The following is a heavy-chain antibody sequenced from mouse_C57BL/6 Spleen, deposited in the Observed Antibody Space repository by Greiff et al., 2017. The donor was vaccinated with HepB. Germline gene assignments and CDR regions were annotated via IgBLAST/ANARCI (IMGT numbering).Heavy chain of an antibody. D-gene: IGHD3-2*02. CDR3: ARSRNSSGYGAWFAY. Sequence: LVESGPELVKPGASVKISCKASGYAFSSSWMNWVKQRPGKGLEWIGRIYPGDGDTNYNGKFKGKATLTADKSSSTAYMQLSSLTSEDSAVYFCARSRNSSGYGAWFAYWGQGTLVTVSA. CDR2: IYPGDGDT. J-gene: IGHJ3*01. CDR1: GYAFSSSW. V-gene: IGHV1-82*01.